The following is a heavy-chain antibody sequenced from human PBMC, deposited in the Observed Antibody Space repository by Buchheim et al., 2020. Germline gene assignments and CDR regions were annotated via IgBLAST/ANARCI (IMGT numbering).Heavy chain of an antibody. Sequence: EVQLVESGGGLVQPGGSLRLSCAASGFTFSDHYMDWVRQAPGKGLEWVGRTRNKANSYTTEYAASVKGRFTISRDDSKNSLYLQMNSLKTEDTAVYYCARGFTTGRVSPWIQLFDYWGQGTL. J-gene: IGHJ4*02. CDR3: ARGFTTGRVSPWIQLFDY. CDR1: GFTFSDHY. CDR2: TRNKANSYTT. V-gene: IGHV3-72*01. D-gene: IGHD5-18*01.